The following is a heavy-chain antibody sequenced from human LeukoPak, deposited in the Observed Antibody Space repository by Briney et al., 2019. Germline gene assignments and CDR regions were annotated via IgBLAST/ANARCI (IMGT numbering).Heavy chain of an antibody. V-gene: IGHV4-59*01. Sequence: SETLSLTCTVSRGSLSGYSWSWLGQSPGGGLEGIGYIYYSGDTAYNPSLRSRGTISVDTYKNKFSLQLRSMSTADTAVYYCVRGPYGASISKWFDPWGQGTQVIVSP. CDR1: RGSLSGYS. CDR2: IYYSGDT. D-gene: IGHD4/OR15-4a*01. J-gene: IGHJ5*02. CDR3: VRGPYGASISKWFDP.